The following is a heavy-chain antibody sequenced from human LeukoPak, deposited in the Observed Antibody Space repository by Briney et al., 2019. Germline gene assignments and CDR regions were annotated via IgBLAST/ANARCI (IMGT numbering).Heavy chain of an antibody. V-gene: IGHV1-18*01. CDR1: GYTFTSYG. D-gene: IGHD6-13*01. Sequence: ASVKVSFKASGYTFTSYGISWVRQAPRQGLEWMGWISAYNGNTNYAQKLQGRVTMTTDTSTSTAYMELRSLRSDDTAVYYCARSSRAAECDYRGQGTLVTVSS. CDR2: ISAYNGNT. J-gene: IGHJ4*02. CDR3: ARSSRAAECDY.